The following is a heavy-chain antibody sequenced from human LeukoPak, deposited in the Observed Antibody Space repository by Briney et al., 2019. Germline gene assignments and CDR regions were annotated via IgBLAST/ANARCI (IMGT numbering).Heavy chain of an antibody. CDR2: ISSSGSTI. Sequence: PGGSLRLSCAASGFTFRSYEMNGVRQAPGKGLEWVSYISSSGSTIYYADSVKGRFTISRDNSKNTLYLQMNSLRAEDTAVYYCAREEQIDAFDIWGQGTMVTVSS. V-gene: IGHV3-48*03. D-gene: IGHD1/OR15-1a*01. CDR1: GFTFRSYE. J-gene: IGHJ3*02. CDR3: AREEQIDAFDI.